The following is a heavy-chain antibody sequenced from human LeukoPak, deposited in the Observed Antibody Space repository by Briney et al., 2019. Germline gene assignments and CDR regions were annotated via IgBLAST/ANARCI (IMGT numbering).Heavy chain of an antibody. V-gene: IGHV4-59*01. D-gene: IGHD5-18*01. CDR2: IYYSGST. J-gene: IGHJ6*03. CDR3: ARTTEGGYTYGYFYYYYMDV. Sequence: PSETLSLTCTVSGGFIRSYYWSWIRQPPGKGLEWIGYIYYSGSTNYNPSLKSRVTISVDTSKNQFSLKLTSVTAADTAVYYCARTTEGGYTYGYFYYYYMDVWGKGSTVTISS. CDR1: GGFIRSYY.